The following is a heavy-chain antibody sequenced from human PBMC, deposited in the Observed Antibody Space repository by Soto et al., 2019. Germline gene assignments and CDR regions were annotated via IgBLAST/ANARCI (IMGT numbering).Heavy chain of an antibody. CDR2: IYSGGSA. V-gene: IGHV3-66*04. Sequence: EVQLVESGGGLVQPGGSLRLSCAASGFTVSSNYMSWVRQAPGKGLEWVSVIYSGGSAYYADSVKGRFTISRDNSTTTLYLQMNSLRAEDTAVYYCARHGYSYGVGYFDYWGQGTLVTVSS. J-gene: IGHJ4*02. CDR1: GFTVSSNY. D-gene: IGHD5-18*01. CDR3: ARHGYSYGVGYFDY.